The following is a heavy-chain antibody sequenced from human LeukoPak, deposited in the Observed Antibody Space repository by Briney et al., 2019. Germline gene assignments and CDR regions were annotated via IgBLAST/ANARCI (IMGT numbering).Heavy chain of an antibody. J-gene: IGHJ4*02. D-gene: IGHD3-9*01. CDR1: GYTFTVCS. CDR3: ARDPGDILTHCDF. V-gene: IGHV1-2*02. Sequence: ASVTVSCTSSGYTFTVCSMDRVRQAQGQGLEWKGWINRNSGGTSYAEKLQGRVTRTMDTSIITAYMELSRLRPDCAAVYYCARDPGDILTHCDFWGRGTLVSVSS. CDR2: INRNSGGT.